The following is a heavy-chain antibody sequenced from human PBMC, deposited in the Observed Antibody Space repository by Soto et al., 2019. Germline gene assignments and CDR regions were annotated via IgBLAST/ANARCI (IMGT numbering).Heavy chain of an antibody. CDR2: INAGNGNT. V-gene: IGHV1-3*01. CDR1: GYTFTSYA. D-gene: IGHD3-10*01. Sequence: ASVKVSCKASGYTFTSYAMHWVRQAPGQRLEWMGWINAGNGNTKYSQKLQGRVTITRDTSASTAYMELSSLRSEDTAVYYCARDMYYYGSGSYVNYYGMDVWGQGTTVTVS. CDR3: ARDMYYYGSGSYVNYYGMDV. J-gene: IGHJ6*02.